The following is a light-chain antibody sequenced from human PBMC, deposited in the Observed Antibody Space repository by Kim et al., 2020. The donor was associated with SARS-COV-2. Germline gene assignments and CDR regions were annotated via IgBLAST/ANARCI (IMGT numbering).Light chain of an antibody. CDR3: SSYTSSSTLYV. CDR2: DVS. V-gene: IGLV2-14*03. Sequence: LTQPASVSGSPGQSITISCTGTSSDVGGYNYVSWYQQHPGKAPKLMTYDVSNRPSGVSNRFSGSKSGNTASLTISGLQAEDEADYYCSSYTSSSTLYVFGTGTKVTVL. J-gene: IGLJ1*01. CDR1: SSDVGGYNY.